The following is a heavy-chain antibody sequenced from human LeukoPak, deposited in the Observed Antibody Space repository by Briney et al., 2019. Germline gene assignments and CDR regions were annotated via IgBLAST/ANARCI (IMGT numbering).Heavy chain of an antibody. Sequence: SETLSLTCAVYGGSFSGYYWSWIRQPPGKGLEWIGGINHSGSTNYNPSLKSRVTISVDTSKNQFSLKLSSVTAADTAVYYRAGYCSGGSCYFRHWGQGTLVTVSS. CDR3: AGYCSGGSCYFRH. D-gene: IGHD2-15*01. CDR1: GGSFSGYY. J-gene: IGHJ1*01. V-gene: IGHV4-34*01. CDR2: INHSGST.